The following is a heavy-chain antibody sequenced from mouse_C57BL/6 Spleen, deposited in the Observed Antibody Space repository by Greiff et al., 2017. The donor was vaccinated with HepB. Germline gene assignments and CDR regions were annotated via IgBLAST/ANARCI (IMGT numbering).Heavy chain of an antibody. Sequence: VQLQQPGAELVKPGASVKVSCKASGYTFTSYWMHWVKQRPGQGLEWIGRIHPSDSDTNYNQKFKGKGTLTVDKSSSTAYMQLSSLTSEDSAVYYCAISDYYSNYDWYFDVWGTGTTVTVSS. D-gene: IGHD2-5*01. CDR2: IHPSDSDT. CDR3: AISDYYSNYDWYFDV. V-gene: IGHV1-74*01. CDR1: GYTFTSYW. J-gene: IGHJ1*03.